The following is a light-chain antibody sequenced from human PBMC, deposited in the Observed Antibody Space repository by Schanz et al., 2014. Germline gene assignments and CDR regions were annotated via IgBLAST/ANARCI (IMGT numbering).Light chain of an antibody. CDR2: SNN. V-gene: IGLV1-44*01. Sequence: QSVLTQPPSASGTPGQRVTISCSGSNSNIGSNTVNWYQHLPGTAPKLLIYSNNVGPSGVPDRFSGSKSGTSASLAISGLQSEDEADYYCASWDDSLKARVFGGGTKLTVL. J-gene: IGLJ3*02. CDR3: ASWDDSLKARV. CDR1: NSNIGSNT.